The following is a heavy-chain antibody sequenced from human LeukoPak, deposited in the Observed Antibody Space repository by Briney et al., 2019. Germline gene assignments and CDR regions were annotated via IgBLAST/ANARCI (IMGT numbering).Heavy chain of an antibody. CDR3: AKDRRGLDAFDI. J-gene: IGHJ3*02. V-gene: IGHV3-23*01. CDR2: ICTNADVT. CDR1: GFTFSPYA. Sequence: PGGCLRLSCAASGFTFSPYAMSWVRQAPGKGLEWVSGICTNADVTYYIASVKGRFTISRDNSKNTLYLQMNSLRAEDTALYYRAKDRRGLDAFDIWGQGTMVTVSS. D-gene: IGHD3/OR15-3a*01.